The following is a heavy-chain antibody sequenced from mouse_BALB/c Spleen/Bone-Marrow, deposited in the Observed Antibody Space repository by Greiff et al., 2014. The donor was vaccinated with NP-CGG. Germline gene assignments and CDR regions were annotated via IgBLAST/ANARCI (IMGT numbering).Heavy chain of an antibody. J-gene: IGHJ4*01. D-gene: IGHD1-1*02. CDR3: TRSGNAMDY. CDR1: GYTFTSYW. V-gene: IGHV1-5*01. CDR2: IYPGISDT. Sequence: DVKLVESGTVLARPGASVKMSCKASGYTFTSYWMHWVKQRPGQGLEWIGAIYPGISDTSYNQKFKGKAKLTAVTSTTTAYMDLSSLTNEDSAVYYCTRSGNAMDYWGQGTSVTVSS.